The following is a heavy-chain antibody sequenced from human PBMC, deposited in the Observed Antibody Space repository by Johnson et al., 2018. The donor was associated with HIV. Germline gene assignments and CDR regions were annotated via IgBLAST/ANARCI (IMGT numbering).Heavy chain of an antibody. Sequence: VQLVESGGGLVKPGGSLRLSCAASGFTFSNVWMSWVRQAPGKGLEWVGRIKRKIEGEATDYAAPVKGRFTISRDDSKNTLFLQMSSLKTDDTAVYYCARDWVIGDAFDIWGQGTKVTVSS. D-gene: IGHD2-21*01. CDR2: IKRKIEGEAT. CDR3: ARDWVIGDAFDI. V-gene: IGHV3-15*01. J-gene: IGHJ3*02. CDR1: GFTFSNVW.